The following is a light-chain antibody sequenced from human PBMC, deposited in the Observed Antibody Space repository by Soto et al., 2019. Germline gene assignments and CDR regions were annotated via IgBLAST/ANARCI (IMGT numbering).Light chain of an antibody. CDR3: SSYTSSSTVV. Sequence: QSVLTQPASVSGSPGQSITISCTGTSRDVGGYNYVSWYQHHPGKAPKLIIYDVTNRPSGVSNRFSGSKSGNTASLTISGLQAEDEADYYCSSYTSSSTVVFGGGTKLTVL. V-gene: IGLV2-14*03. CDR2: DVT. CDR1: SRDVGGYNY. J-gene: IGLJ2*01.